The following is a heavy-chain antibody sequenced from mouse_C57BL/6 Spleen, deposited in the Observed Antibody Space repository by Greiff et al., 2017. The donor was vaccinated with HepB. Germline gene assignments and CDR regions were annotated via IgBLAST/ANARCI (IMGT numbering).Heavy chain of an antibody. CDR1: GYTFTSYW. CDR3: ASWGLPNYAMDY. Sequence: QVQLQQPGAELVKPGASVKLSCKASGYTFTSYWMHWVKQRPGQGLEWIGMIHPNSGSTNYNEKFKSKATLTVDKSSSTAYMQLSSLTSEDSAVYYCASWGLPNYAMDYWGQGTSVTVSS. D-gene: IGHD2-4*01. J-gene: IGHJ4*01. V-gene: IGHV1-64*01. CDR2: IHPNSGST.